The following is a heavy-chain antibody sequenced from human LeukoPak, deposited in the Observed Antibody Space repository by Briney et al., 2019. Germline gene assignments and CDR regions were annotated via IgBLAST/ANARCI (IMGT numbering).Heavy chain of an antibody. CDR2: ISGGGGST. D-gene: IGHD2-15*01. Sequence: GGSLRLSCAASGFTFRTYAMSWVRQAPGKGLEWVSAISGGGGSTYYADSVKGRFTISRDNSKNTLFLQMNSLRAEDTTVYYCAKDRYCGGGTCYWSYFDYWGQGTLVTVSS. J-gene: IGHJ4*02. V-gene: IGHV3-23*01. CDR3: AKDRYCGGGTCYWSYFDY. CDR1: GFTFRTYA.